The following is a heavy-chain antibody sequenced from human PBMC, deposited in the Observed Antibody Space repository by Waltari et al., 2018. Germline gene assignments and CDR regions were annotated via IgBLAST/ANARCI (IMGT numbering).Heavy chain of an antibody. Sequence: QVQLVQSGAEVKKPGASVKVSCKASGYTFTGYYMHWVRQAPGQGLEWRGWTNPNSCCTNYAQKFEGRVTMTRDTSLSTAYLELSRLRSDDTAVDYCARPGYYYDSSGYDYWGQGTLVTVSS. J-gene: IGHJ4*02. CDR3: ARPGYYYDSSGYDY. CDR2: TNPNSCCT. D-gene: IGHD3-22*01. V-gene: IGHV1-2*02. CDR1: GYTFTGYY.